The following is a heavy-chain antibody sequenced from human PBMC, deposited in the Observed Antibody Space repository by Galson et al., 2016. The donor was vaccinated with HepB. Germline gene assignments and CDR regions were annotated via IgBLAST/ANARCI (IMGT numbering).Heavy chain of an antibody. V-gene: IGHV4-39*01. J-gene: IGHJ4*02. CDR1: GGSITSSSYY. CDR2: IYYSGST. Sequence: SETLSLTCTVSGGSITSSSYYWGWIRQPPEKGLEWIGTIYYSGSTYYNPSLKSRVTISVDTSKNQFSLKLSSVTAADTAVYYCARLLGFYTATYFDYWGQGTLVTVSS. D-gene: IGHD2-2*02. CDR3: ARLLGFYTATYFDY.